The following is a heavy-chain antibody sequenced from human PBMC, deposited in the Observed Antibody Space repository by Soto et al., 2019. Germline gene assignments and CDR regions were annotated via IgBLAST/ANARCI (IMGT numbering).Heavy chain of an antibody. J-gene: IGHJ4*02. D-gene: IGHD5-18*01. Sequence: PGGSLRLSCAASGFSFNDYYMSWIRQAPGKGLEWISYISGNSGDTNYADSVKGRFTISRDNAKNSLYLQMNSLRAEDTAVYYCARDYSSYGPFDYWGQGTLVTVSS. V-gene: IGHV3-11*06. CDR1: GFSFNDYY. CDR3: ARDYSSYGPFDY. CDR2: ISGNSGDT.